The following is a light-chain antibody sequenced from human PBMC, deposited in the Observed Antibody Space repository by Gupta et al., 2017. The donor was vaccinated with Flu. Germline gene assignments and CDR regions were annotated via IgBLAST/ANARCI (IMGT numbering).Light chain of an antibody. V-gene: IGLV3-9*01. Sequence: AVGQTARIRCGGNNIRSQNVHWFQQKPGQAPVLLIYRATNRPSGIPERFSGSNSGNTATLTVSGAQAGDEADYYCQVWYSSTGVFGGGTKLTVL. CDR1: NIRSQN. J-gene: IGLJ3*02. CDR3: QVWYSSTGV. CDR2: RAT.